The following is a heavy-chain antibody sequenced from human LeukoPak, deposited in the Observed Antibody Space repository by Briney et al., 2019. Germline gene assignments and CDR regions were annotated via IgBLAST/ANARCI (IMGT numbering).Heavy chain of an antibody. V-gene: IGHV4-4*07. Sequence: SETLSLTCTVSGGSISSYYWSWIRHPAGKGLEWIGRIYTSGSTNYNPSLKSRVTMSVDTSKNQFSLKLSSVTAADTAVYYCARDPLGVTVNTGFDYWGQGTLVTVSS. CDR2: IYTSGST. CDR1: GGSISSYY. J-gene: IGHJ4*02. D-gene: IGHD4-11*01. CDR3: ARDPLGVTVNTGFDY.